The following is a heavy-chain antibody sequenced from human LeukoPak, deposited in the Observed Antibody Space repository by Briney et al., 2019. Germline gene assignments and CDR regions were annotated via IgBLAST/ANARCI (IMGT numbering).Heavy chain of an antibody. V-gene: IGHV4-38-2*02. D-gene: IGHD3-9*01. CDR3: ARRRLRYFDWFVAYNDAFDI. Sequence: SETLSLTCTVSGYSISSGYYWGWIRQPPGKGLEWIGSIYHSGSTYYNPSLKSRVAISVDTSKNQFSLKLSSVTAADTAVYYCARRRLRYFDWFVAYNDAFDIWGQGTMVTVSS. CDR1: GYSISSGYY. CDR2: IYHSGST. J-gene: IGHJ3*02.